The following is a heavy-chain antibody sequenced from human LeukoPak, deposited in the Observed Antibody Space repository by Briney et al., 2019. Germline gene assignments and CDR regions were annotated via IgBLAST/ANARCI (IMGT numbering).Heavy chain of an antibody. CDR2: INSDGSST. J-gene: IGHJ6*03. Sequence: PGGSLRLSRAASGFTFSSYWMHWVRQAPGKGLVWVSRINSDGSSTSYADSVKGRFTISRDNAKNTLYLQMNSLRAEDTAVYYCARDTGERGVPTYYYYYYMDVWGKGTTVTVSS. CDR3: ARDTGERGVPTYYYYYYMDV. V-gene: IGHV3-74*01. D-gene: IGHD3-10*01. CDR1: GFTFSSYW.